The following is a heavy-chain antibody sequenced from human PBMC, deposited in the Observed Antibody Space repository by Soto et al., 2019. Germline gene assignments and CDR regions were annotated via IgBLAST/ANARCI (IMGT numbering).Heavy chain of an antibody. CDR1: GYTFTSYY. CDR3: ARDLYCSGGSCYSYGMDV. V-gene: IGHV1-46*01. CDR2: INPSGGST. J-gene: IGHJ6*02. Sequence: ASVKVSCKASGYTFTSYYIHWVRQAPGQGLEWMGIINPSGGSTSYAQKFQGRVTMTRDTSTSTVYMELSSLRSEDTAVYYCARDLYCSGGSCYSYGMDVWGQGTTVTVSS. D-gene: IGHD2-15*01.